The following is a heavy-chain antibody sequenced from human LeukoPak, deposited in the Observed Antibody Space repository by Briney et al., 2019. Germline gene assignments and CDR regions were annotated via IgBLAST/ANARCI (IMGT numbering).Heavy chain of an antibody. CDR3: ARRYCSSTSCYPFDP. J-gene: IGHJ5*02. D-gene: IGHD2-2*01. CDR2: IYYSGST. Sequence: SETLSLTCTVSGGSISSYYWSWIRQPPGKGLEWIGYIYYSGSTNYNPSLKSRVTISVDTSKNQFSLELSSVTAADTAVYYCARRYCSSTSCYPFDPWGQGTLVTVSS. V-gene: IGHV4-59*01. CDR1: GGSISSYY.